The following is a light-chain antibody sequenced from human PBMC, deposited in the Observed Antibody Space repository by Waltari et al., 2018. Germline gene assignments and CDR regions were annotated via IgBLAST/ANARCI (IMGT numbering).Light chain of an antibody. CDR3: QQYNNWPGT. V-gene: IGKV3-15*01. Sequence: EIVMTQSPATLSVSPVERATLSCRASQSVSSDLAWYRPKPGQAPRLLIYAASTRATGIPARFSGSGSETEFSLTISSLQPEDFAVYYCQQYNNWPGTFGQGTKVEIK. CDR2: AAS. CDR1: QSVSSD. J-gene: IGKJ1*01.